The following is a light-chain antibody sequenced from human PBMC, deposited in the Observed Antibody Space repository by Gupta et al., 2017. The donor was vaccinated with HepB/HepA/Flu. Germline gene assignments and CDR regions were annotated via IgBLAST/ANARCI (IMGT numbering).Light chain of an antibody. Sequence: DIVMTQSPASLAVSLGERATINCKSSQSVLYSSNNKNYLAWYQQKPGQPPKLLIYWASTRESGVPDRFSGSGSGTDFTLTISSLQAEDVAVYYCQQYYSTPRTFGQGTKVEI. CDR2: WAS. V-gene: IGKV4-1*01. CDR1: QSVLYSSNNKNY. J-gene: IGKJ1*01. CDR3: QQYYSTPRT.